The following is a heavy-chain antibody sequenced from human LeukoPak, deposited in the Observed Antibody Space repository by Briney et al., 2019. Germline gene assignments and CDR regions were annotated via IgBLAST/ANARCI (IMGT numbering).Heavy chain of an antibody. D-gene: IGHD1-26*01. CDR1: GYTFTGYY. V-gene: IGHV1-2*02. CDR2: INPNSGGT. Sequence: ASVKVSCKASGYTFTGYYMHWVRQAPGQGLEWLGWINPNSGGTNYAQKFQGRVTMTRDTSISTAYMELSRLRSDDTAVYYCAGDLVGLHGRDYWGQGTLVTVSS. CDR3: AGDLVGLHGRDY. J-gene: IGHJ4*02.